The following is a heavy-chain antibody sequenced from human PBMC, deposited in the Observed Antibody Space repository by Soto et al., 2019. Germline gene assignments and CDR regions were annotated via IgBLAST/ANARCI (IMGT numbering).Heavy chain of an antibody. CDR3: ASNDYGTHRFDY. D-gene: IGHD3-10*01. V-gene: IGHV4-4*02. CDR2: IYHSGST. J-gene: IGHJ4*02. CDR1: SSSISRSNW. Sequence: SETLSLTCAVSSSSISRSNWGSGVRQPPGKGLEWIGEIYHSGSTNYNPSLKSRVTISVDKSKNQFSLKLSSVTAAVTAVYYCASNDYGTHRFDYWGQGTLVTVSS.